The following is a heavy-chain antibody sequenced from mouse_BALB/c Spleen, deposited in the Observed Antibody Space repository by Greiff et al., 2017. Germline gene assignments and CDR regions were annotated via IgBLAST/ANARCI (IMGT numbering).Heavy chain of an antibody. D-gene: IGHD2-14*01. CDR3: ARDNYRAFDY. V-gene: IGHV5-9-4*01. J-gene: IGHJ2*01. Sequence: EVQGVESGGGLVKPGGSLKLSCAASGFTFSSYAMSWVHQSPEKRLEWVAEISSGGSYTYYPDTVTGRVTISRDNAKNTLYLEMSSLRSEDTAMYYCARDNYRAFDYWGQGTTLTVSS. CDR1: GFTFSSYA. CDR2: ISSGGSYT.